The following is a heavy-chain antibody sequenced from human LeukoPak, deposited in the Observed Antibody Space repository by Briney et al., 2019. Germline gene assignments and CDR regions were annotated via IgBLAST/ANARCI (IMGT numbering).Heavy chain of an antibody. J-gene: IGHJ4*02. D-gene: IGHD1-14*01. Sequence: GGSLRLSCAASGFTFSSYSMNWVRQAPGKGLEWVSYISSSSSTIYYADSVKGRFTISRDNAKNSLYLQMNSLRAEDTAVYYCARDPTVCTFDYWGQGTLVTVSS. V-gene: IGHV3-48*04. CDR2: ISSSSSTI. CDR1: GFTFSSYS. CDR3: ARDPTVCTFDY.